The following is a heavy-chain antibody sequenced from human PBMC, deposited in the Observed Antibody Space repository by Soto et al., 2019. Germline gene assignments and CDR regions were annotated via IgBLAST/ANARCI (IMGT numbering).Heavy chain of an antibody. D-gene: IGHD4-17*01. Sequence: EVQLVESGGGLVQPGGSLRLSCAASGFTFSSYWMSWVRQAPGKGLEWVANIKQDGSEKYYVDSVKCLFTISRDNAKNSLYLQMNGLRAEDTAVYYGARPHDCGDYVPYLVYYYYGMDVWGQGTTVTVSS. J-gene: IGHJ6*02. CDR3: ARPHDCGDYVPYLVYYYYGMDV. CDR1: GFTFSSYW. V-gene: IGHV3-7*05. CDR2: IKQDGSEK.